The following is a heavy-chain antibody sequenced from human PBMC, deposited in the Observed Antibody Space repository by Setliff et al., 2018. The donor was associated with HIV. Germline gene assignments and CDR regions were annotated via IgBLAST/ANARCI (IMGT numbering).Heavy chain of an antibody. Sequence: ASVKVSCKASGGTFTTYALHWVRQAPGQRLEWMGWINAGNGDTKSSQKFQGRVTITRDTSASTAYMELSSLRSEDTGVYYCAIGSSNWPHRPNNYYFDYWGQGTPVTVSS. J-gene: IGHJ4*02. CDR2: INAGNGDT. CDR3: AIGSSNWPHRPNNYYFDY. D-gene: IGHD6-13*01. V-gene: IGHV1-3*01. CDR1: GGTFTTYA.